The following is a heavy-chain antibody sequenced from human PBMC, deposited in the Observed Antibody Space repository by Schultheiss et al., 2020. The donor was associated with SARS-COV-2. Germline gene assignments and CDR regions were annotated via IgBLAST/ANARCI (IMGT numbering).Heavy chain of an antibody. D-gene: IGHD3-22*01. Sequence: ASVKVSCKASGYTFTSYYMHWVRQAPGQGLEWMGIINPSGGGTSYAQRFQGRVTLTRDTSTSTVYLVLSSLRSEDTAVYYCSRDLRYYGSSGLVPVDYWGQGTLVTVAS. V-gene: IGHV1-46*01. CDR3: SRDLRYYGSSGLVPVDY. J-gene: IGHJ4*02. CDR2: INPSGGGT. CDR1: GYTFTSYY.